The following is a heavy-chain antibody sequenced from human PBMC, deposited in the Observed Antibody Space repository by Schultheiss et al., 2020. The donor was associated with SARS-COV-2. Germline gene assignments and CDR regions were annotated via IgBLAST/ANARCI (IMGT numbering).Heavy chain of an antibody. D-gene: IGHD2-15*01. J-gene: IGHJ4*02. Sequence: GGSMRREGAASGFTFSSYEMNWVRQAPGKGLEWVSYISSSGSTIYYADSVKGRFTISRDNAKNSLYLQMNSLRAEDTAVYYCARVHCSGGSCPNSLCYWGQGTLVTVSS. CDR1: GFTFSSYE. CDR3: ARVHCSGGSCPNSLCY. CDR2: ISSSGSTI. V-gene: IGHV3-48*03.